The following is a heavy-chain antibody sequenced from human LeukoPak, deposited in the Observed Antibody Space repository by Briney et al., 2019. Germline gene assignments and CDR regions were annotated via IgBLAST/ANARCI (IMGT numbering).Heavy chain of an antibody. CDR1: GFTFGDYV. Sequence: PGGSLRLSCTASGFTFGDYVMSWFRQAPGKGPEWVGYIRSEAHGTTTEYAASVKGRFTISRDDSKTIVYLLMNSLQTEDTAMYYCTRGGMAPDYWGQGTLVTVSS. CDR3: TRGGMAPDY. CDR2: IRSEAHGTTT. D-gene: IGHD5-24*01. J-gene: IGHJ4*02. V-gene: IGHV3-49*03.